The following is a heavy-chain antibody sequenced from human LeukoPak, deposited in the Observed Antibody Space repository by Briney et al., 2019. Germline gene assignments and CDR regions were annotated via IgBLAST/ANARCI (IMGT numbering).Heavy chain of an antibody. J-gene: IGHJ6*03. CDR2: INHSGST. CDR1: GGSFSGYY. CDR3: ARGVASYYYYYMDV. Sequence: SETLSLTCAVCGGSFSGYYWSWIRQPPGKGLEWIGEINHSGSTNYNPSLKSRVTISVDTSKNQFSLKLSSVTAADTAVYYCARGVASYYYYYMDVWGKGTTVTVSS. V-gene: IGHV4-34*01.